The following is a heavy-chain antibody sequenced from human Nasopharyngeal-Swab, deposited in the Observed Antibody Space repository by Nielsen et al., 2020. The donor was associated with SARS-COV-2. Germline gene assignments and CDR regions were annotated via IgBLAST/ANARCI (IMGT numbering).Heavy chain of an antibody. J-gene: IGHJ3*02. CDR1: GFTFSDYY. CDR3: AREVSTGWYRGAAFDI. CDR2: ISSSGSTI. D-gene: IGHD6-19*01. Sequence: GESLKISCAASGFTFSDYYMSWIRQAPGKGLEWVSYISSSGSTIYYADSVKGRFTISRDNSKNTLYLQMNSLRAEDTAVYYCAREVSTGWYRGAAFDIWGQGTMVTVSS. V-gene: IGHV3-11*01.